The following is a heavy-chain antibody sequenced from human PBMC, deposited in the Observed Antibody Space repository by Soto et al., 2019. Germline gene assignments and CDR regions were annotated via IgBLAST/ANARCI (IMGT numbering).Heavy chain of an antibody. CDR2: IRSKANSYAT. V-gene: IGHV3-73*01. CDR3: TTKNWNDDY. D-gene: IGHD1-1*01. J-gene: IGHJ4*02. Sequence: GGSLRLSCAASGFTFSGSAMHWVRQASGKGLEWVGRIRSKANSYATAYAASVKGRFTISRDDSKNTAYLQMNSLKTEDTAVYYCTTKNWNDDYWGQGTLVTVSS. CDR1: GFTFSGSA.